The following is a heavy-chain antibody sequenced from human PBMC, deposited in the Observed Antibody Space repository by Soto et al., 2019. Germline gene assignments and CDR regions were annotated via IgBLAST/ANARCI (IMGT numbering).Heavy chain of an antibody. CDR2: ISSSGSTI. D-gene: IGHD3-10*01. CDR1: GFTFSSYE. Sequence: GGSLRLSCAASGFTFSSYEMNWVRQAPGKGLEWVSYISSSGSTIYYADSVEGRFTISRDNAKNSLYLQMNSLRAEDTAVYYCARAPRYYYGSGSYPYFDYWGQGTLVTVSS. V-gene: IGHV3-48*03. J-gene: IGHJ4*02. CDR3: ARAPRYYYGSGSYPYFDY.